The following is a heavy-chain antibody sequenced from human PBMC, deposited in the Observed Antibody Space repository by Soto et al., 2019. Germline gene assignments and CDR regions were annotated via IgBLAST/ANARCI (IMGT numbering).Heavy chain of an antibody. CDR2: IHYSGST. V-gene: IGHV4-39*01. J-gene: IGHJ4*02. D-gene: IGHD2-15*01. CDR1: GDSISITSYY. CDR3: ASTKDETLYFDY. Sequence: QLQLQESGPGLVKPSETLSLTCTVSGDSISITSYYWGWVRQPPGKGLEWIGSIHYSGSTHYNPSLQCRVTISGDASKKQFSLKLRSVTAADTAVYYCASTKDETLYFDYWGQGTLVTVSS.